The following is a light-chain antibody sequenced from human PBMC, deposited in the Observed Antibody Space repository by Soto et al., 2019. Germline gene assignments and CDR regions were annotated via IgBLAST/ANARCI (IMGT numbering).Light chain of an antibody. V-gene: IGKV1-5*01. CDR1: QSISTW. J-gene: IGKJ1*01. Sequence: DIQMTQSPSTLSASVGDRVTITCRASQSISTWLAWYQVKPGKAPKFLIYDASGLESGVPSRFSGSGSGTEFTLTISSLQPDDFATYYCQQYNSYPWTFGQGTKVDIK. CDR2: DAS. CDR3: QQYNSYPWT.